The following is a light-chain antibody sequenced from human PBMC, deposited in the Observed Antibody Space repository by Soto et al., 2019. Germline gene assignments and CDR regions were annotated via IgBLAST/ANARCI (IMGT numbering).Light chain of an antibody. CDR2: DAS. J-gene: IGKJ1*01. V-gene: IGKV3-15*01. Sequence: EIVITQSPATQSVSPGERATLSCRASQSVGTNLAWYQQKPGQAPRLLIYDASTRATGFPARFSGSGSGTEFTLTISSLQSEDFAVYSCQQYNNWPPWTFGQGTKVDI. CDR3: QQYNNWPPWT. CDR1: QSVGTN.